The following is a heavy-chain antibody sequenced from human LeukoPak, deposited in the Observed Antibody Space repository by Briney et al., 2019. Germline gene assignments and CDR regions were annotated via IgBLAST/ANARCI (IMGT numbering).Heavy chain of an antibody. Sequence: GGSLRLSCAASGFTFSSYSMNWVRQAPGKGLEWVSSISRSSSYIYYADSVKGRFTISRDNAKNSLYLQMNSLRAEDTAVYYCARILVLRAAGTANWFDPWGQGTLVTVSS. CDR1: GFTFSSYS. CDR3: ARILVLRAAGTANWFDP. J-gene: IGHJ5*02. D-gene: IGHD6-13*01. CDR2: ISRSSSYI. V-gene: IGHV3-21*01.